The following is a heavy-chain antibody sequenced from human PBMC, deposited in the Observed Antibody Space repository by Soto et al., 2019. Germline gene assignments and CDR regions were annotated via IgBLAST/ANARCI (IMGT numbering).Heavy chain of an antibody. J-gene: IGHJ6*02. CDR3: ARDGLVLAPSTVNSAHYYYDMDV. CDR2: MIPRSGTS. V-gene: IGHV1-69*13. Sequence: SVKVSCKASGDTFSTYTITWVRQAPGQGLEWMGGMIPRSGTSIYAQKFQGRVTITADESTSTAYMELSSLRSEDTAVYYCARDGLVLAPSTVNSAHYYYDMDVWGQGTPVTVPS. CDR1: GDTFSTYT. D-gene: IGHD3-3*02.